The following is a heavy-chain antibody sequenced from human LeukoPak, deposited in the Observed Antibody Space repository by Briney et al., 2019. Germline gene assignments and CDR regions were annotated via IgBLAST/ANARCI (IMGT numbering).Heavy chain of an antibody. CDR2: MYHSGST. Sequence: SETLSLTCIVSGYSISSGYYWAWIRQPPGKGLEWIGNMYHSGSTYYNPSLKSRVTLSTDTSKNQFSLKLRSVTAADTAVYYCARARNRLTMIEDWGQGTLVTVSS. CDR3: ARARNRLTMIED. V-gene: IGHV4-38-2*02. D-gene: IGHD3-22*01. J-gene: IGHJ4*02. CDR1: GYSISSGYY.